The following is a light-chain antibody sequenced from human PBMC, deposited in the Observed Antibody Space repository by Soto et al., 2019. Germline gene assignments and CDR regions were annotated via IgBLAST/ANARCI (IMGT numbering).Light chain of an antibody. Sequence: IQLTQSPSSLSASVGDRVTITCRASQGISTYLAWYQQKPGRAPKLLIYTASTLQSGVPSRFSGRGSGTDFTLTISSLQPEDFATYYCRQLNSDPPITFGQGTRLEIK. CDR1: QGISTY. V-gene: IGKV1-9*01. CDR3: RQLNSDPPIT. CDR2: TAS. J-gene: IGKJ5*01.